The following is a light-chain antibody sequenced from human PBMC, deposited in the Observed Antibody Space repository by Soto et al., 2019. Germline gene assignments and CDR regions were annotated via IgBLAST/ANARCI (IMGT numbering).Light chain of an antibody. Sequence: QSALTQPRSVSGSPGQSVTISCTGTSSDVGGYNYVSWYQQHPGKAPKLMIYDVSKRPSGVPDRLSGSKSGNTASLTISGLQAEDEADYYGFSYAGSYYYVFGTGTKVTVL. CDR2: DVS. CDR1: SSDVGGYNY. CDR3: FSYAGSYYYV. V-gene: IGLV2-11*01. J-gene: IGLJ1*01.